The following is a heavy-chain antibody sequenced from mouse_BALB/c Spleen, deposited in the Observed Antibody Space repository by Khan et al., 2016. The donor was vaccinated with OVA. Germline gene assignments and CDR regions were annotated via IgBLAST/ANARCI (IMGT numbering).Heavy chain of an antibody. D-gene: IGHD2-14*01. CDR2: INTHSGVP. J-gene: IGHJ4*01. CDR1: GYTFTTAG. V-gene: IGHV9-4*02. CDR3: ARGGAAYYRNDGGAMEY. Sequence: QIQLVQSGPQLKKPGETVRISCKASGYTFTTAGIQWVQKMPGKGLKWIGWINTHSGVPKYAEDFKGRFAFSLDISVSTAYLQITNLKYEDTATDFCARGGAAYYRNDGGAMEYWGQGTSVTVSS.